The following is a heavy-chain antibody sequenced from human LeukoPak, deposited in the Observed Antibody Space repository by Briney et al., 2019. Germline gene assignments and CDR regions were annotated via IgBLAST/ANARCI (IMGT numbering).Heavy chain of an antibody. V-gene: IGHV1-18*01. CDR3: ARNVGITIFGVVHIDY. Sequence: ASVKVSCKASGYTSTSYGISWVRQAPGQGLEWMGWISAYNGNTNYAQKLQGRVTMTTDTSTSTAYMELRSLRSDDTAVYYCARNVGITIFGVVHIDYWGQGTLVTVSS. CDR1: GYTSTSYG. CDR2: ISAYNGNT. D-gene: IGHD3-3*01. J-gene: IGHJ4*02.